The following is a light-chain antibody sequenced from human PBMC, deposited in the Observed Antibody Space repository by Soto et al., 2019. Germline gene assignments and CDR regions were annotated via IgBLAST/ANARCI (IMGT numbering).Light chain of an antibody. CDR3: TSFTSSSTLDV. V-gene: IGLV2-14*01. CDR2: DVS. CDR1: GSDVGAYNY. Sequence: QSALTQPASVSGSPGQSITISCTGTGSDVGAYNYVSWYQQHPDKAPKLMIYDVSDRPSGVSNRFSGSKSGNTASLTISGLQAEDEADYYCTSFTSSSTLDVFEAGTKLTVL. J-gene: IGLJ1*01.